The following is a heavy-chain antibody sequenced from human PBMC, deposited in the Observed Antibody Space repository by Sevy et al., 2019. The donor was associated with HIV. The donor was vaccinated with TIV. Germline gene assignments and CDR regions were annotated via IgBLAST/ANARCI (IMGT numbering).Heavy chain of an antibody. CDR2: ISSSGSTI. CDR1: GFTFSDYY. CDR3: ASYYDFLSGYPPAQYYYGMDV. J-gene: IGHJ6*02. Sequence: GGSLRLSCAASGFTFSDYYMSWIRQAPGKGLEWVSYISSSGSTIYYADSVKGRFTISRDNAKNSLYLQMNSLRAEDTAVYYCASYYDFLSGYPPAQYYYGMDVWGQGTTVTVSS. V-gene: IGHV3-11*04. D-gene: IGHD3-3*01.